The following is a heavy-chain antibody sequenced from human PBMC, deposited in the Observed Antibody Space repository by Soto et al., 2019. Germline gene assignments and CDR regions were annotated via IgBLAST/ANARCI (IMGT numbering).Heavy chain of an antibody. D-gene: IGHD3-22*01. Sequence: GGSLRLYWAASWFAVRNAWMSWVRQAPGKGLEWVGRIKGEADGGTTDYAAPVKGRITISRDHSKDTLYLHMNSLKTEDTAVYYCTTGLSNGYYNFDYWGQGT. CDR2: IKGEADGGTT. J-gene: IGHJ4*02. CDR1: WFAVRNAW. CDR3: TTGLSNGYYNFDY. V-gene: IGHV3-15*01.